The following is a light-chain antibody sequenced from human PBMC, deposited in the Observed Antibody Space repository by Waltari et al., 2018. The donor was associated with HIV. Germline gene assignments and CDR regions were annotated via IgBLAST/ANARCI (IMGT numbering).Light chain of an antibody. CDR1: SSDVGAYNY. J-gene: IGLJ2*01. CDR2: EVN. V-gene: IGLV2-8*01. CDR3: SSYAGSAVV. Sequence: QSALTQPPSASGSRGQSVTISCTGTSSDVGAYNYVSWYQQYPGMAPKLIIYEVNTRPSGVPDRFSGSKSGNTASLTVSGLQAEDEADFYCSSYAGSAVVFGGGTKLTVL.